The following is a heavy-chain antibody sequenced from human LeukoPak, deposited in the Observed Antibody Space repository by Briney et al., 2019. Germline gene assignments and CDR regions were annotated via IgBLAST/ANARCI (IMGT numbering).Heavy chain of an antibody. CDR1: GFTFSSYA. V-gene: IGHV3-23*01. CDR3: AKVLISSWYVHDAFDI. Sequence: ESGGSLRLSCAASGFTFSSYAMSWVRQAPGKGLEWVSAISGSGGSTYYADSVKGRFTISRDNSKNTLYLQMNSLRAEDTAVYYCAKVLISSWYVHDAFDIWGQGTMVTVSS. J-gene: IGHJ3*02. D-gene: IGHD6-13*01. CDR2: ISGSGGST.